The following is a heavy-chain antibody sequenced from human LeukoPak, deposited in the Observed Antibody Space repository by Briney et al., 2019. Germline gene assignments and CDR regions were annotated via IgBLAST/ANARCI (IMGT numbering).Heavy chain of an antibody. Sequence: TGGSLRLSCAASGFTFSSYAMSWVRQAPGEGLEWVSAISGSGGSTYYADSVKGRFTISRDNSKNTLYLQMNSLRAEDTAVYYCAKTARRSRYYSDYWGQGTLVTVSS. D-gene: IGHD2-21*02. J-gene: IGHJ4*02. CDR3: AKTARRSRYYSDY. CDR1: GFTFSSYA. V-gene: IGHV3-23*01. CDR2: ISGSGGST.